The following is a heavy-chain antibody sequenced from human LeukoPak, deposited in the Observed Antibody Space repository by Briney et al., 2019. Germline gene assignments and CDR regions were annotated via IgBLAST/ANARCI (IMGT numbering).Heavy chain of an antibody. CDR3: AREGDMVDTAMVPAIDY. CDR1: GFTFSNSA. CDR2: ISGSGGST. V-gene: IGHV3-23*01. J-gene: IGHJ4*02. D-gene: IGHD5-18*01. Sequence: PGGSLRLSCAASGFTFSNSAMTWVRQAPGKGLEWVSSISGSGGSTYYADSVKGRFTISRDNAKNSLYLQMNSLRAEDTAVYYCAREGDMVDTAMVPAIDYWGQGTLVTVSS.